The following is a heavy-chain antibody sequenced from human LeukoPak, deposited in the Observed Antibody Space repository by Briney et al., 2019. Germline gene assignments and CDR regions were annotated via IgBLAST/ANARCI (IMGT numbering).Heavy chain of an antibody. D-gene: IGHD3-10*01. J-gene: IGHJ5*02. CDR1: GYTLTELS. V-gene: IGHV1-24*01. Sequence: GASVKVSCKVSGYTLTELSMHWVRQAPGKGLELMGGFDPEDGETIYAQKFQGRVTMTEHTSTDPAYMELRSLRSEDTAVYSCATSMVRGVITDWNWFDPWGQGTLVTVSS. CDR2: FDPEDGET. CDR3: ATSMVRGVITDWNWFDP.